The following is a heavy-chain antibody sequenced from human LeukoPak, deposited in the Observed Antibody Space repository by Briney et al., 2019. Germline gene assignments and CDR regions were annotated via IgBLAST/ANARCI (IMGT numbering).Heavy chain of an antibody. Sequence: SETLSLTCTVSGGSISSSSYYWGWIRQPPGKGLEWIGSIYYSGSTYYNPSLKSRVTISVDTSKNQFSLKLSSVTAADTAVYYCARSVRYYYDSSGYYYFDYWGQGTLVTVSS. CDR2: IYYSGST. D-gene: IGHD3-22*01. CDR3: ARSVRYYYDSSGYYYFDY. CDR1: GGSISSSSYY. J-gene: IGHJ4*02. V-gene: IGHV4-39*07.